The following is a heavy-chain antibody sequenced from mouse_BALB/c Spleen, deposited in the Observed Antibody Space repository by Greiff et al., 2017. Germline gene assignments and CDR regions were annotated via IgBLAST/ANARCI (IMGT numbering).Heavy chain of an antibody. Sequence: QVQLQQPGAELVKPGASVKLSCKASGYTFTSYWMHWVKQRPGQGLEWIGEINPSNGRTNYNEKFKSKATLTVDKSSSTAYMQLSSLTSEDSAVYYCARRMITGDYYAMDYWGQGTSVTVSA. V-gene: IGHV1S81*02. CDR3: ARRMITGDYYAMDY. CDR1: GYTFTSYW. D-gene: IGHD2-4*01. CDR2: INPSNGRT. J-gene: IGHJ4*01.